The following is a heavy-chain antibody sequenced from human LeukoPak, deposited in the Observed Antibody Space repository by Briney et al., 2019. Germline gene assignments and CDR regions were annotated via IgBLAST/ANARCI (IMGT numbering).Heavy chain of an antibody. D-gene: IGHD3-3*02. CDR2: TYYRSKWFN. V-gene: IGHV6-1*01. CDR1: GDSVSSNSAT. Sequence: SQTLSLTCAISGDSVSSNSATWNWIRQSPSRGLEWLGRTYYRSKWFNDYALSVKSRITINPDTSKNQSSLQLNSVTPEDTAVYYCASRNIASLTLDIWGQGTMVTVPS. CDR3: ASRNIASLTLDI. J-gene: IGHJ3*02.